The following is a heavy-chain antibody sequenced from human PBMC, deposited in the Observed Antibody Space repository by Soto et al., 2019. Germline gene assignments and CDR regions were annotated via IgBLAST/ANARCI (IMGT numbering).Heavy chain of an antibody. V-gene: IGHV1-46*01. J-gene: IGHJ5*01. CDR1: GYTFTSNY. CDR3: ARNRSPSSHTLRWLDT. Sequence: SGKLSSKAPGYTFTSNYMHWVRQAPGQGLEWMGIINPSGGSTSYAQKFQGRVTMTRDTSTSTVYMELSSLRSEETAVHYCARNRSPSSHTLRWLDTWG. D-gene: IGHD1-26*01. CDR2: INPSGGST.